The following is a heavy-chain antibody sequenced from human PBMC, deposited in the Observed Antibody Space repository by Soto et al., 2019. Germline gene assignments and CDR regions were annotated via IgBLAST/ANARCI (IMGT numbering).Heavy chain of an antibody. J-gene: IGHJ4*02. Sequence: SETLSLTCAVYGGSFSGYYWSWIRQPPGKGLEWIGEINHSGSTNYNPSLKSRVTISVDTSKNQFSLKLSSVTAADTAVYYCARGPQLRFLEWLLSANFDYWGQGTLVTVSS. CDR1: GGSFSGYY. D-gene: IGHD3-3*01. CDR2: INHSGST. V-gene: IGHV4-34*01. CDR3: ARGPQLRFLEWLLSANFDY.